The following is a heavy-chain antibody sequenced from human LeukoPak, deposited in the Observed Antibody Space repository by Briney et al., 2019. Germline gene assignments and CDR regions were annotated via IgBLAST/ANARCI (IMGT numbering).Heavy chain of an antibody. J-gene: IGHJ6*03. CDR3: ARLGSVGYYNYQYMDI. V-gene: IGHV4-34*01. Sequence: SETLSLTCAVYGGSFSGYYWSWIRQPPGKGLEWIGEINDIGNTNYDPSLRSRVTISVDTSKNQFSLPLTSATAADTAVYFCARLGSVGYYNYQYMDIWGNGTTVTVSS. D-gene: IGHD3-10*01. CDR2: INDIGNT. CDR1: GGSFSGYY.